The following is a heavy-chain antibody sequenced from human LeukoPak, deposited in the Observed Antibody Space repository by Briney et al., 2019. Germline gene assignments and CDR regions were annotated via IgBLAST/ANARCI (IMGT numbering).Heavy chain of an antibody. CDR1: GGSMSSYF. J-gene: IGHJ3*02. CDR2: FYSSGNN. V-gene: IGHV4-4*07. D-gene: IGHD2-21*01. Sequence: SETLSLTCLVSGGSMSSYFWSWIRQPAGKGLEWIGRFYSSGNNNYNPSLRSRVTMSADTSKNQFSLELTSVTAADTAVYYCARERHIASDPFDIWGPGTLVTVSS. CDR3: ARERHIASDPFDI.